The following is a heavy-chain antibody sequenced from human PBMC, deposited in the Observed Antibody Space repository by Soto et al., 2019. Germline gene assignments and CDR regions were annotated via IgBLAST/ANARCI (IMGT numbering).Heavy chain of an antibody. CDR3: AKRYYYDSSGPLDY. CDR1: GCTFSDYG. V-gene: IGHV3-30*18. D-gene: IGHD3-22*01. CDR2: ISYDGSTK. J-gene: IGHJ4*02. Sequence: QVQLVESGGGVVQPGRSLRLSCAASGCTFSDYGMHWVRQAPGKGLEWLTVISYDGSTKYYIDSVKGRFTISRDNSKNTVFLQMNSLRAEDTAVYYCAKRYYYDSSGPLDYWGQGTLVTVSS.